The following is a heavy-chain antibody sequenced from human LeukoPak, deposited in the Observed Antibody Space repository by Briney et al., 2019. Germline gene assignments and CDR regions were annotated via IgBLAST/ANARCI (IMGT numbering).Heavy chain of an antibody. D-gene: IGHD1-1*01. Sequence: GGPLRLSCAASGFTFSNAWMRWVRQAPGKGLEWVGRIKSKTDGGTTDYAAPVKGRFTISRDDSKNTLYLQMNSLKTEDTAVYYCTTEYSRWILSKPFDYWGQGTLVTVSS. CDR2: IKSKTDGGTT. CDR1: GFTFSNAW. CDR3: TTEYSRWILSKPFDY. J-gene: IGHJ4*02. V-gene: IGHV3-15*01.